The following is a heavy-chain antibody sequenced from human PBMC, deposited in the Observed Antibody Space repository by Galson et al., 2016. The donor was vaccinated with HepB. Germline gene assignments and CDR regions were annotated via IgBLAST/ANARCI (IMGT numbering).Heavy chain of an antibody. CDR2: ISGYNGEA. CDR1: GSSFKTYG. Sequence: SCKASGSSFKTYGIMWVRQAPGQGFEWMGWISGYNGEANYAQSLQGRVTMTTDTSTRTAYMELRSLRSDDTAVYYCARDRCGNTSCRNGLDVRGQGTTVTVSS. V-gene: IGHV1-18*01. D-gene: IGHD2-2*01. J-gene: IGHJ6*02. CDR3: ARDRCGNTSCRNGLDV.